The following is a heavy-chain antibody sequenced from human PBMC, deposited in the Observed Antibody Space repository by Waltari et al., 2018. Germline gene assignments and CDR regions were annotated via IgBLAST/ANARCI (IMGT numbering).Heavy chain of an antibody. CDR2: ISYDGSNK. D-gene: IGHD2-21*02. Sequence: QVQLVESGGGVVQPGRSLRLSCAASGFTFSSYAMHWVRQAPGKGLEWVAGISYDGSNKYYADSVKGRFTISRDNSKNTLYLQMNSLRAEDTAVYYCARDDGGNSEYWGQGTLVTVSS. CDR3: ARDDGGNSEY. CDR1: GFTFSSYA. J-gene: IGHJ4*02. V-gene: IGHV3-30-3*01.